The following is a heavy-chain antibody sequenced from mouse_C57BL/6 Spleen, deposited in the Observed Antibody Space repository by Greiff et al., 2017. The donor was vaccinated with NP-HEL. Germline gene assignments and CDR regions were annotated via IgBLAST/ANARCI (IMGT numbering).Heavy chain of an antibody. D-gene: IGHD1-1*01. V-gene: IGHV1-15*01. CDR2: IDPETGGT. J-gene: IGHJ1*03. Sequence: VQLQQSGAELVRPGASVTLSCTASGYTFTDYEMHWVKQTPVHGLEWIGAIDPETGGTAYNQKFKGKAILTADNSSSTAYMEISSLTSEDSAVYYGTRTDYGGSSCYLDDWGKGTTVTVSS. CDR3: TRTDYGGSSCYLDD. CDR1: GYTFTDYE.